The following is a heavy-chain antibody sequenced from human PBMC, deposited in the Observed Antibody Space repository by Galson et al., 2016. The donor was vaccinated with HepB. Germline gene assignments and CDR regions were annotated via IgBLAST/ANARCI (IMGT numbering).Heavy chain of an antibody. CDR3: ARGYTSLDY. D-gene: IGHD3-16*02. Sequence: SLRLSCAASGFPFSTYAMQWVRQAPEKGLEWVALISYHGANMHYAEFLKGRFTISRDNSGNTLYLQMNSLRPEDTAVYYCARGYTSLDYWGLGTLVTVSS. J-gene: IGHJ4*02. CDR2: ISYHGANM. V-gene: IGHV3-30*04. CDR1: GFPFSTYA.